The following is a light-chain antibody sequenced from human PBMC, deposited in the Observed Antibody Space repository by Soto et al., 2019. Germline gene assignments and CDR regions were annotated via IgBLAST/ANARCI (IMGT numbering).Light chain of an antibody. CDR3: SSYSRSTTHVV. J-gene: IGLJ2*01. Sequence: QSALTQPASVSGSPGRSVTISCTGTSSDIGGFNYVSWYQHLPGRAPKLIIYDVTNRPSGISYRFSASKSGRTASLTISGLQAEDEAYYYCSSYSRSTTHVVFGGGTKLTVL. CDR2: DVT. CDR1: SSDIGGFNY. V-gene: IGLV2-14*03.